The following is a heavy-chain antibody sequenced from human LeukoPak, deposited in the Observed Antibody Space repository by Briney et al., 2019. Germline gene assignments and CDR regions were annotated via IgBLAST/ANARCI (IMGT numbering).Heavy chain of an antibody. V-gene: IGHV1-2*02. CDR3: AREPGSSSSGY. J-gene: IGHJ4*02. CDR1: GYTFTGYY. CDR2: INPNSGGT. D-gene: IGHD6-6*01. Sequence: ASVTVSCTASGYTFTGYYMHWVRQAPGQGLEWMGWINPNSGGTNYAQKFQGRVTMTRDTSISTAYMELSRLRSDDTAVYYCAREPGSSSSGYWGQGTLVTVSS.